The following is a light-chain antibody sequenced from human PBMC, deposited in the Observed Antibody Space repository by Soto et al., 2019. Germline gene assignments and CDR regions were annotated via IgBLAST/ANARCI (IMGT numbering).Light chain of an antibody. Sequence: QSVLTQPPSASGTPGQRVTISCSGSSSNIETNLFHWYQHLPGASPRLLIYNNDQRPSGVPDRFSASKSGTSASLAISGLRSEDEADYYCTATDDRLTGPVFGGGTKLTVL. CDR2: NND. CDR1: SSNIETNL. CDR3: TATDDRLTGPV. J-gene: IGLJ2*01. V-gene: IGLV1-47*02.